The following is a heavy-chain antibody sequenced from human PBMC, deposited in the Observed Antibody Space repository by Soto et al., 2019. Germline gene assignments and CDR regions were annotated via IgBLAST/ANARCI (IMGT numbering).Heavy chain of an antibody. CDR1: GFTFSSYA. CDR3: AKKRRSIAVAGSNYFDD. CDR2: ISGSGGST. Sequence: PAVSLRLSCAASGFTFSSYAMSWVRQAPGKGLEWVSAISGSGGSTYYADSVKGRFTISRDNSKNTLYLQMNSLRAEDTAVYYCAKKRRSIAVAGSNYFDDWGKGTLVTV. J-gene: IGHJ4*02. D-gene: IGHD6-19*01. V-gene: IGHV3-23*01.